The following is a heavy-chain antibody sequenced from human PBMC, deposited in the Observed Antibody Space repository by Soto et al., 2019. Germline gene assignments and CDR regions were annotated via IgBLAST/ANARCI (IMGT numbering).Heavy chain of an antibody. CDR3: AREHTEYRSGGSFYWFDP. J-gene: IGHJ5*02. D-gene: IGHD2-15*01. CDR2: IWYVGSKK. V-gene: IGHV3-33*01. Sequence: QVQLVESGGGVVQPGRSLRLSCAASGFTFSSYGMHWVRQAPGKGLEWVAGIWYVGSKKYYADSVKGRFTISRDNSKNTPYLQMNSLRAENTAVYYCAREHTEYRSGGSFYWFDPWGQGTLVTVSS. CDR1: GFTFSSYG.